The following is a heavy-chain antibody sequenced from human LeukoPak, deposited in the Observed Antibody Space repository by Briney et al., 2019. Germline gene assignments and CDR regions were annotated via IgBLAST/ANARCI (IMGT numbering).Heavy chain of an antibody. CDR2: ISTSSSTI. CDR3: ARGGCSGGICSVYFDY. CDR1: GFTFSTYS. Sequence: QAGGSLRLSCAPSGFTFSTYSMNWVRQAPGKGLEWVSYISTSSSTIYYADSVKGRFTISRDNAKNSLYLQMNSLRDEDTAVYYCARGGCSGGICSVYFDYWGQGSLVTVSS. V-gene: IGHV3-48*02. D-gene: IGHD2-15*01. J-gene: IGHJ4*02.